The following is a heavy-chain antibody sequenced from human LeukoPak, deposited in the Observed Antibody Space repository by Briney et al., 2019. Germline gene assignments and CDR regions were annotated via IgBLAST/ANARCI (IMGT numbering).Heavy chain of an antibody. D-gene: IGHD6-13*01. CDR1: GFTFSSYA. V-gene: IGHV3-23*01. CDR2: ISGSGGST. Sequence: GGSLRLSCAASGFTFSSYAMSWVRQAPGKGLEWVSAISGSGGSTYCADSVKGRFTISRDNSKNTLYLQMNSLRAEDTAVYYCAKQRGFPIAAAGDYWGQGTLVTVSS. CDR3: AKQRGFPIAAAGDY. J-gene: IGHJ4*02.